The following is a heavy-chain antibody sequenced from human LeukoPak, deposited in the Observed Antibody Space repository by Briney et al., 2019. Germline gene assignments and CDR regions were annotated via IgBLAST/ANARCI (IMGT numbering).Heavy chain of an antibody. CDR2: ISYDGSNK. V-gene: IGHV3-30*18. J-gene: IGHJ4*02. CDR1: GFTFSSYG. CDR3: AKDRHSSSWYEDY. Sequence: PGGSLRLSCAASGFTFSSYGMHWVRQAPGKGLEWVAVISYDGSNKYYADSVKGRFTISRDNSKNTLYQQMNSLRAEDTAVYYCAKDRHSSSWYEDYWGQGTLVTVSS. D-gene: IGHD6-13*01.